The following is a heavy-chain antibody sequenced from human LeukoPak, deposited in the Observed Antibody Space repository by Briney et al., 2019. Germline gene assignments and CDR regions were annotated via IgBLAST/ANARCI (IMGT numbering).Heavy chain of an antibody. CDR2: IYYSGST. Sequence: SETLSLTCTVSGASISNYYWTWIRQPPGKGLEWIGYIYYSGSTNYNPSLKSRVTMSVDTSKNQFSPKVTSVTAADTAVYYCARGPPGGRFDPWGQGTLVTVSS. J-gene: IGHJ5*02. CDR3: ARGPPGGRFDP. D-gene: IGHD3-10*01. CDR1: GASISNYY. V-gene: IGHV4-59*01.